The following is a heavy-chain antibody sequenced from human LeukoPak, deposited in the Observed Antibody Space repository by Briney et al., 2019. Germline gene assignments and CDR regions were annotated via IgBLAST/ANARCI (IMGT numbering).Heavy chain of an antibody. D-gene: IGHD1-26*01. CDR2: ISYDGSNK. CDR3: AKTIVGATLDY. CDR1: GFTFSSYG. Sequence: GRSLRLSCAASGFTFSSYGMHWVRQAPGKGLEWVAVISYDGSNKYYADSVKGRFTISRDNSKNTLYLQMNSLRAEDTAVYYCAKTIVGATLDYWGQGTLVTVSS. V-gene: IGHV3-30*18. J-gene: IGHJ4*02.